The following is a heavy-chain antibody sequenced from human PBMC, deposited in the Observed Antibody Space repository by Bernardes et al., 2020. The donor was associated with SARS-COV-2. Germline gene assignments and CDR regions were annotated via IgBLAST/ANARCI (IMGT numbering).Heavy chain of an antibody. D-gene: IGHD3-3*01. Sequence: GGSLRLSCAASGFTFSIYAVTWVRQAPGKGLEWVSGITSDGDNTYYADSVRGRFTISRDNSESTLYLQMNSLRAEDTAIYYCAARFWLEGWGQGILVTVSS. J-gene: IGHJ4*02. CDR3: AARFWLEG. CDR2: ITSDGDNT. V-gene: IGHV3-23*01. CDR1: GFTFSIYA.